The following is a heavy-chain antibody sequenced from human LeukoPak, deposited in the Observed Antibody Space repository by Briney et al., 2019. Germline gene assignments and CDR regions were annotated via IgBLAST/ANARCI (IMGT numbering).Heavy chain of an antibody. CDR1: NGSISSYY. CDR3: ARGPIFGVVYNWFDP. V-gene: IGHV4-59*01. D-gene: IGHD3-3*01. CDR2: ILYSEGT. Sequence: PSGTLSLTCTVSNGSISSYYWSWIRQPPGKGLEWIGYILYSEGTNYNPSLKSRVSISVDTSKNQLSLKLTSVTAADTAVYYCARGPIFGVVYNWFDPWGQGTLVTVSS. J-gene: IGHJ5*02.